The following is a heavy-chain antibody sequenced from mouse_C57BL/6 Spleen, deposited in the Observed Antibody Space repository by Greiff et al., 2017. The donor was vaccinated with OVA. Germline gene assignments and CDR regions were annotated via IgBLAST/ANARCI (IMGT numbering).Heavy chain of an antibody. V-gene: IGHV5-9-1*02. CDR2: ISSGGDYI. CDR1: GFTFSSYA. J-gene: IGHJ4*01. Sequence: EVQGVESGEGLVKPGGSLKLSCAASGFTFSSYAMSWVRQTPEKRLEWVAYISSGGDYIYYADTVKGRFTISRDNARNTLYLQMSSLKSEDTAMYYCTRDPYDYDGAMDYWGQGTSVTVSS. CDR3: TRDPYDYDGAMDY. D-gene: IGHD2-4*01.